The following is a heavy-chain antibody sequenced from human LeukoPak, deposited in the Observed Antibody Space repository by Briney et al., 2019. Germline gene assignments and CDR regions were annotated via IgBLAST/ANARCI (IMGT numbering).Heavy chain of an antibody. V-gene: IGHV3-53*01. J-gene: IGHJ6*02. CDR2: IYSGGST. D-gene: IGHD1-14*01. CDR3: AGLTLYYYYGMDV. Sequence: PGGSLRLSCAASGFTVSSNYMSWVRQAPGKGLEWVSVIYSGGSTYYADSVKGRFTTSRDNSKNTLYLQTNSLRAEDTAVYYCAGLTLYYYYGMDVWGQGTTVTVSS. CDR1: GFTVSSNY.